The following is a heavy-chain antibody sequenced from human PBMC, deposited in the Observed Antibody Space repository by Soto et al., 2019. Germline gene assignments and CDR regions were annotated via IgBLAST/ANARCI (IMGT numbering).Heavy chain of an antibody. Sequence: SSETLSLTCTVSGGSISSGDYYWSWIRQPPGKGLEWIGYIYYSGSTYYNPSLKSRVTISVDTSKNQFSLKLSSVTAADTAVYYCARVRYYDFWSGYYFDYWGQETLLPVSS. CDR3: ARVRYYDFWSGYYFDY. J-gene: IGHJ4*02. CDR2: IYYSGST. V-gene: IGHV4-30-4*01. D-gene: IGHD3-3*01. CDR1: GGSISSGDYY.